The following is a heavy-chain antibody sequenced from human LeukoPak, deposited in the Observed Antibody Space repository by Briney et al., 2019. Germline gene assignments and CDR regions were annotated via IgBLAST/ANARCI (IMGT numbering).Heavy chain of an antibody. D-gene: IGHD2-2*01. J-gene: IGHJ6*02. V-gene: IGHV3-48*02. Sequence: GGSLRLSCAASGFTFSSYSMNWVRQAPGKGLEWVSYISSSSSTIYYADSVKGRFTISRDNAKNSLYLQMNSLRDEDTAVYYCARDHFSDCSNPPCYYYYGMDVWGQGTTVTVSS. CDR3: ARDHFSDCSNPPCYYYYGMDV. CDR1: GFTFSSYS. CDR2: ISSSSSTI.